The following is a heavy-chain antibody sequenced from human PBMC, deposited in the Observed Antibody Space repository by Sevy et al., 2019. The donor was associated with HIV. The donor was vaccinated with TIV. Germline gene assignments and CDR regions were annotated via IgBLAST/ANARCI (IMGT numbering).Heavy chain of an antibody. D-gene: IGHD3-10*01. Sequence: GGSLRLSCVGSGFDFSMYGINWVRQAPGKGLEWFSYISSSGSKIFYTDSVKGRFTFSSDNDKKSLYLQMDSLRVEVTAMYYCARGVTSGTSWGWGHGTVVTVSS. J-gene: IGHJ4*01. CDR2: ISSSGSKI. V-gene: IGHV3-48*01. CDR3: ARGVTSGTSWG. CDR1: GFDFSMYG.